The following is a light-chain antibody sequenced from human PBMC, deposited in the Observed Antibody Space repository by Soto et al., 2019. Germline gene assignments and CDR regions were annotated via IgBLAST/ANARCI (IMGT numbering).Light chain of an antibody. J-gene: IGKJ5*01. CDR1: QNVEGF. V-gene: IGKV3-11*01. CDR3: QQRRNWPPIT. Sequence: ETVLTQSPATLSLSPGERATLSCRASQNVEGFLAWYQQKPGQAPRLLIYDASNRATGIPARFSGSGSGTDFTLTIGSLEPEDFAVYYCQQRRNWPPITFGQGTRLEIK. CDR2: DAS.